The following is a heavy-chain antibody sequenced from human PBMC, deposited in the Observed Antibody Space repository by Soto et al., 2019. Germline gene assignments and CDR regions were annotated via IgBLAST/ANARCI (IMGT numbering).Heavy chain of an antibody. D-gene: IGHD3-3*01. V-gene: IGHV4-30-4*01. CDR3: ARDMYYDFWSGYSPRYYYYGMDV. CDR2: IYYSGST. Sequence: PSATLSLPCTVSGGSISSGDYYWSWIRQPPGKGLEWIGYIYYSGSTYYNPSLKSRVTISVDTSKSQFSLKLSSVTAADTAVYYCARDMYYDFWSGYSPRYYYYGMDVWGQGTTVTVSS. CDR1: GGSISSGDYY. J-gene: IGHJ6*02.